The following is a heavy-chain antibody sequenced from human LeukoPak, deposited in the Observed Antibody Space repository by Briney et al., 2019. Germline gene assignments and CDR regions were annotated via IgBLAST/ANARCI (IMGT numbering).Heavy chain of an antibody. CDR1: GLTVSSSH. CDR3: VRPKHSSISWLHYGMDV. CDR2: IYSDGRT. Sequence: GGSLRPSCAASGLTVSSSHLTWVRQAPGRGLEWVSLIYSDGRTYYADSVRGRFTISRDNSKNTLYLQMNSLRVEDTAVFYCVRPKHSSISWLHYGMDVWGQGTTVIVSS. D-gene: IGHD2-2*01. V-gene: IGHV3-66*04. J-gene: IGHJ6*02.